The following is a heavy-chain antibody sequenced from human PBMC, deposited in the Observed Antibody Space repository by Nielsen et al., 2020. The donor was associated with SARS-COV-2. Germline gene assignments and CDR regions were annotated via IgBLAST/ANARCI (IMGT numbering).Heavy chain of an antibody. D-gene: IGHD6-13*01. CDR2: INHSGST. V-gene: IGHV4-34*01. J-gene: IGHJ4*02. CDR3: ARIPDIAAAGYFDY. Sequence: SETLSLTCAVYGGSFSGYYWSWIRQPPGKGLEWIGEINHSGSTNYNPSLKSRVTISVDTSKNQFSLKLSSVTAADTAVYYCARIPDIAAAGYFDYWGQGTLVTVSS. CDR1: GGSFSGYY.